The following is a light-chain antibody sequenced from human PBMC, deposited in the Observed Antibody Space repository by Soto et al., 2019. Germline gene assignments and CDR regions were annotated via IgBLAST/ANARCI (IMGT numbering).Light chain of an antibody. CDR2: WAS. Sequence: DIVMTQSPDSLAVSLGERATINYKSSQSVFYSPKNKDYLAWFQQKPGQPPKLLIYWASTRASGVPDRFSGNGSGTDFTLTISSLQSEDVAVYYCQQYYSVPWTFGHGTKVDIK. J-gene: IGKJ1*01. CDR3: QQYYSVPWT. CDR1: QSVFYSPKNKDY. V-gene: IGKV4-1*01.